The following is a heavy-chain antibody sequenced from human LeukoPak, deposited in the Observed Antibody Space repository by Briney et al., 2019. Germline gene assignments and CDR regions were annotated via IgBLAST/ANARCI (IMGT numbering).Heavy chain of an antibody. J-gene: IGHJ4*02. CDR1: GFTFSSYS. D-gene: IGHD2-8*02. CDR3: ARDAILVL. CDR2: ISSSSSTI. V-gene: IGHV3-48*01. Sequence: PGGSLRLSCAASGFTFSSYSMNWVRQAPGKGLEWVSYISSSSSTIYYADSVKGRFTISRDNAKHSLYLQMNSLRAEDTAVYYCARDAILVLWGQGTLVTVSS.